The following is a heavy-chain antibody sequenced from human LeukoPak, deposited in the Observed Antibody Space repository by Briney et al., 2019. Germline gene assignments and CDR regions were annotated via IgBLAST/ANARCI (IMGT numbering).Heavy chain of an antibody. D-gene: IGHD3-22*01. CDR2: IYTSGST. J-gene: IGHJ3*02. CDR3: AREGSSGHYYDSSGYYWGAFDI. V-gene: IGHV4-4*07. CDR1: GGSISSYY. Sequence: PSETLSLTCTVSGGSISSYYWSWIRQPAGKGLEWIGRIYTSGSTNHNPSLKSRVTMSVDTSKNQFSLKLSSVTAADTAVYYCAREGSSGHYYDSSGYYWGAFDIWGQGTMVTVSS.